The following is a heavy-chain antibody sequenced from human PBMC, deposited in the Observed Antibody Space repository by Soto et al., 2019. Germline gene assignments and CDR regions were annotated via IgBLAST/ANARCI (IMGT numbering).Heavy chain of an antibody. J-gene: IGHJ4*02. Sequence: GASVKVSCKASGYTFTSYGISWVRQAPGQGLEWMGWISAYNGNTNYAQKLQGRVTMTTDTSTSTAYMELRSLRSDDTAVYYCAISYYYNSSGYSYYFDYWGQGTLVTVSS. CDR2: ISAYNGNT. D-gene: IGHD3-22*01. V-gene: IGHV1-18*01. CDR3: AISYYYNSSGYSYYFDY. CDR1: GYTFTSYG.